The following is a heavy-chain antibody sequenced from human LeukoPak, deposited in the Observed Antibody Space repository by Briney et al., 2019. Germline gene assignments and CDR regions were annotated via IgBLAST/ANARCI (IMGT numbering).Heavy chain of an antibody. D-gene: IGHD1-1*01. Sequence: SETLSLTCAVYGGSFSCYYWSWIRPPPGKGLGWIGSMYYTGSTYYNPSLKSRITISVDTSKNQFSLKLSSVTAADTAVYYCARDGRQLHYYFDSWGQGTLVTVSS. CDR3: ARDGRQLHYYFDS. CDR2: MYYTGST. J-gene: IGHJ4*02. CDR1: GGSFSCYY. V-gene: IGHV4-34*01.